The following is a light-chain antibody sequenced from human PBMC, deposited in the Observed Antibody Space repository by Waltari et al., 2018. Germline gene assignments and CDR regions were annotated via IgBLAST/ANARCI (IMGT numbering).Light chain of an antibody. J-gene: IGLJ3*02. CDR3: CSYAASVHWL. Sequence: QSALTQPRSVSGSPGQSVTISCTGTSRYVGGYNYVSWYQQHPGRGPKLILYDVDKRPSGVPDRFFGSKSGNTASLTISGLQADDESDFYCCSYAASVHWLFGGGTKVTVL. CDR2: DVD. V-gene: IGLV2-11*01. CDR1: SRYVGGYNY.